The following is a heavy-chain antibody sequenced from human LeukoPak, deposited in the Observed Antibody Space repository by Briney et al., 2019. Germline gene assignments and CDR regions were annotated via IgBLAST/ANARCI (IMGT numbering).Heavy chain of an antibody. CDR1: GFTFSSYA. Sequence: GGSLRLSCAASGFTFSSYAMHWVRQAPGKGLEWVAVISYDGSNKYYADSVKGRFTISRDNAKNSLYLQMNSLRAEDTAVYYCARSFPFGDWFDPWGQGTLVTVSS. J-gene: IGHJ5*02. CDR3: ARSFPFGDWFDP. D-gene: IGHD3-10*01. V-gene: IGHV3-30-3*01. CDR2: ISYDGSNK.